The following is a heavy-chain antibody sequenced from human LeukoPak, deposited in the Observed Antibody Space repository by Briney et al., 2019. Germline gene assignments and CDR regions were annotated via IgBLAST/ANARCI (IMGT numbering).Heavy chain of an antibody. D-gene: IGHD3-22*01. CDR1: GFTFSSYA. J-gene: IGHJ4*02. CDR2: ISYDGSNK. V-gene: IGHV3-30-3*01. CDR3: ARVPNSSGYYYGY. Sequence: PGGSLRLSCAASGFTFSSYAMHWVRQAPGKGLEWVAVISYDGSNKYYADSVKGRFTISRDNSKNTLYLQMNSLRAEDTAVYYCARVPNSSGYYYGYWGQGTLVTVSS.